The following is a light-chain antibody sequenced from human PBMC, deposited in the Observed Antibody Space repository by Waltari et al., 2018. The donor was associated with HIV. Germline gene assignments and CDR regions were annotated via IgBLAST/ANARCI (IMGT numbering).Light chain of an antibody. CDR2: QDS. V-gene: IGLV3-1*01. CDR3: QAWDSRRV. CDR1: TLADKY. J-gene: IGLJ2*01. Sequence: SYELTQPPSVSVSPGQTASIPCSGDTLADKYACWYQQKPGQSPVLVIYQDSKRPSGIPERFSGSNSGNTATLTISGTQAMDEADYYCQAWDSRRVFGGGTKLTVL.